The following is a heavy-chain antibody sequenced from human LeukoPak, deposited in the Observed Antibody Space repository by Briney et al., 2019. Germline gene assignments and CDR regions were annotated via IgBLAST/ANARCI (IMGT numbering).Heavy chain of an antibody. Sequence: GGSLRLSCAASGFTFSDYYMSWIRQAPGKGLEWVSYISSSGSTIYYADSVKGRFTISRDNAKNSLYLQMDSLRAEDTAVYYCAKARLYYDFWSGYPPIDYWGQGTLVTVSS. D-gene: IGHD3-3*01. CDR3: AKARLYYDFWSGYPPIDY. CDR1: GFTFSDYY. V-gene: IGHV3-11*01. J-gene: IGHJ4*02. CDR2: ISSSGSTI.